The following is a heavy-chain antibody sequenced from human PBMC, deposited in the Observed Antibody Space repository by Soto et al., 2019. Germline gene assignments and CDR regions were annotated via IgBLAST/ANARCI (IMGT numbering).Heavy chain of an antibody. Sequence: QVHLVESGGGVVQPGRSLRLSCAASGFTFSTFGIHWVRQAPGKGLEWVAVISHDGRSKFYGDSVKGRFTISRDNSKNTLSLEMNSLRAEDTAVYYCAKDRGYCDSSSCYLGHAFDIWAKGQWSPSLQ. CDR1: GFTFSTFG. V-gene: IGHV3-30*18. D-gene: IGHD2-2*01. CDR3: AKDRGYCDSSSCYLGHAFDI. CDR2: ISHDGRSK. J-gene: IGHJ3*02.